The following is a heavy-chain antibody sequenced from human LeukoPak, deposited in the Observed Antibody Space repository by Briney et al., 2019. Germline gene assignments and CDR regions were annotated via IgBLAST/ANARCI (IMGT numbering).Heavy chain of an antibody. J-gene: IGHJ4*02. V-gene: IGHV4-59*01. Sequence: SETLSLTCTVPGGSISSYYWSWIRQPPGKGLEWIGYIYYSGSTNYNPSLKSRVTISVDTSKNQFSLKLSSVTAADTAVYYCAREYGSGSYYDYWGQGTLVTVSS. D-gene: IGHD3-10*01. CDR2: IYYSGST. CDR1: GGSISSYY. CDR3: AREYGSGSYYDY.